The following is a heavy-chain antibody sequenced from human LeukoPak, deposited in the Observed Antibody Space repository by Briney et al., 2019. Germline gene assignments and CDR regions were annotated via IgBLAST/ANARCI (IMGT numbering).Heavy chain of an antibody. V-gene: IGHV4-39*07. CDR2: IYYSGST. CDR1: GGSISSSSYY. CDR3: AAGGLGELFDY. J-gene: IGHJ4*02. Sequence: SETLSLTCTVSGGSISSSSYYWSWIRQPPGKGLGWIGSIYYSGSTYYNPSLESRVTISVDTSKNQFSLQLSSVTAADTAVYYCAAGGLGELFDYWGQGTLVTVSS. D-gene: IGHD3-16*01.